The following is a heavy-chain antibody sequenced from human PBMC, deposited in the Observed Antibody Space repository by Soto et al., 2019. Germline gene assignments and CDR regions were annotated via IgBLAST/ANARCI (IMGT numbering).Heavy chain of an antibody. D-gene: IGHD3-9*01. V-gene: IGHV5-51*01. CDR3: ARQSYYDVLTGYLNWFDS. Sequence: GESLKISCKGSGFRFTSYWIGWVRQMPGKGLEWMGIISPIDSDTRYSPSFEGQVTISADSSINTAYLQWSSLKASDTGIYYCARQSYYDVLTGYLNWFDSWGRGTQVTVSS. J-gene: IGHJ5*01. CDR2: ISPIDSDT. CDR1: GFRFTSYW.